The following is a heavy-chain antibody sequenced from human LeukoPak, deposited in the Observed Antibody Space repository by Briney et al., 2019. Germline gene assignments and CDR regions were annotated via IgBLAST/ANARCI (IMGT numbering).Heavy chain of an antibody. J-gene: IGHJ5*02. CDR2: VYSSGSS. D-gene: IGHD3-22*01. CDR1: GVSISSSPYY. V-gene: IGHV4-39*07. Sequence: SETLSLTCTVSGVSISSSPYYWGWIRQPPGKGLEWIGSVYSSGSSYYNPSLKSRVTMSVDTSKNQFSLKLSSVTAADTAVYYCASYDSSGYNWFDPWGQGTLVTVSS. CDR3: ASYDSSGYNWFDP.